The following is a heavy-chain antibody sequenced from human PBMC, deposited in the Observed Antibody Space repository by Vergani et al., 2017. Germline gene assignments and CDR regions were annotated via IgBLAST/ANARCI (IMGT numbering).Heavy chain of an antibody. Sequence: VQLVESGGGVVQPGRSLRLSCAASGFTFSSYAMHWVRQAPGKGLEWVAVISYDGSNKYYADSVKGGFTISGDNSKNTLFHQMSSLRAEDTALYYCVKGGAGETPPYYYFEYGGKEALVPV. CDR1: GFTFSSYA. D-gene: IGHD3-16*01. V-gene: IGHV3-30*14. CDR2: ISYDGSNK. CDR3: VKGGAGETPPYYYFEY. J-gene: IGHJ4*02.